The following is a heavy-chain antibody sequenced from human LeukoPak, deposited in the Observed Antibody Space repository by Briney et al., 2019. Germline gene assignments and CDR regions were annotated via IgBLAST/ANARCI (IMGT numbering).Heavy chain of an antibody. Sequence: GSSVKVSCKASGGTFSSYAISWVRQAPGQGLEWMGGIIPIFGTANYAQKFQGRVTITTDESTSTAYMELSSLRSEDTAVYYCARSREVVTSFQYAFDIWGQGTMVTVSS. V-gene: IGHV1-69*05. CDR1: GGTFSSYA. D-gene: IGHD4-23*01. CDR2: IIPIFGTA. CDR3: ARSREVVTSFQYAFDI. J-gene: IGHJ3*02.